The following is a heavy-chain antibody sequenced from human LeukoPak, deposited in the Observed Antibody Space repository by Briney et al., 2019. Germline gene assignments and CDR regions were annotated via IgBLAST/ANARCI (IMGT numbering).Heavy chain of an antibody. V-gene: IGHV3-21*01. CDR3: ARAGEAYSGIFGY. CDR2: ISSSSSYI. Sequence: GRSLRLSCAASGFTFSSYEMNWVRQAPGKGLEWVSSISSSSSYIYYADSVKGRFTISRDNAKNSLYLQMNSLRAEDTAVYYCARAGEAYSGIFGYWGQGTLVTVSS. CDR1: GFTFSSYE. D-gene: IGHD6-13*01. J-gene: IGHJ4*02.